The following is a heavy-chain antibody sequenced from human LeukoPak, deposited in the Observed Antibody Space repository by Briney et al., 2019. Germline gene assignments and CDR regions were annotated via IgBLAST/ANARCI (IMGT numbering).Heavy chain of an antibody. J-gene: IGHJ4*02. CDR3: ARDGIDKVGFEY. V-gene: IGHV4-59*01. D-gene: IGHD1-14*01. Sequence: SETLPLTCTVSGDSISSDYWSWIRQPPGKGLEWIGYIYYSESTNYNPSLESRVTISVDTSKNQFSLKLSSVSAADTAVYYCARDGIDKVGFEYWGLGTLLTVSS. CDR1: GDSISSDY. CDR2: IYYSEST.